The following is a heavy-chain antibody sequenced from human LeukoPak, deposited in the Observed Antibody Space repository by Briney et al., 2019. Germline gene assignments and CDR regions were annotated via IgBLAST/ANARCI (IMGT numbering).Heavy chain of an antibody. CDR2: IKQDGSKK. V-gene: IGHV3-7*03. J-gene: IGHJ6*02. CDR3: ARGGLLRYFDWSSYYYGMDV. D-gene: IGHD3-9*01. CDR1: GFTFSSYW. Sequence: PGGSLRLSCAASGFTFSSYWMSWVRQAPGKGLEWVANIKQDGSKKYYVDSVKGRFTISRDNAKNSMYLQMNSLRAEDTAVYYCARGGLLRYFDWSSYYYGMDVWGQGTTVTVSS.